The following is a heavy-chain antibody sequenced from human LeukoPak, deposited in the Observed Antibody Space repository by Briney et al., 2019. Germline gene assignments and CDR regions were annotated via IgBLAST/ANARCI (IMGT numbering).Heavy chain of an antibody. V-gene: IGHV3-21*01. CDR1: GFTFSSYS. D-gene: IGHD3-10*01. J-gene: IGHJ4*02. CDR2: ISSSSSYI. Sequence: GGSLRLSCAASGFTFSSYSMNWVRQAPGKGLEWDSSISSSSSYICYADSVKGRFTISRDNAKNSLYLQMNSLRAEDTAVYYCARIAELLGFDYWGQGTLVTVSS. CDR3: ARIAELLGFDY.